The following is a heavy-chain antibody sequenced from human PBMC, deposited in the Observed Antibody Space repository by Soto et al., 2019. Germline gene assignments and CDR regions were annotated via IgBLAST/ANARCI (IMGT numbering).Heavy chain of an antibody. CDR3: ARDLGSEQWFFDS. CDR1: GGSISSGGYY. CDR2: ISYSGST. V-gene: IGHV4-31*03. Sequence: NPSETLSLTCTVSGGSISSGGYYWSWIRQHPGKGLEWIGYISYSGSTYYNPSLKGRVTMSVDTSKNQFSLKLTSVTAADTAVYYCARDLGSEQWFFDSWGQGSLVTVSS. D-gene: IGHD6-19*01. J-gene: IGHJ4*02.